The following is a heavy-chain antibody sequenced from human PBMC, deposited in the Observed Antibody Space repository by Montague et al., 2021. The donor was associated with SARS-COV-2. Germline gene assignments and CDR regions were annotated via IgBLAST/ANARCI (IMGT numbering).Heavy chain of an antibody. CDR2: TFYRSQWHT. D-gene: IGHD4-17*01. CDR3: ARDGDYGGTWYSFLQN. CDR1: GDSVSSDTAA. J-gene: IGHJ1*01. Sequence: CAISGDSVSSDTAAWHWIRQSPSRGLEWLGRTFYRSQWHTDSAASVRSRISFSGDISKNQFSLHLNSVTPEDTAIYYCARDGDYGGTWYSFLQNRGQGTLVLVSS. V-gene: IGHV6-1*01.